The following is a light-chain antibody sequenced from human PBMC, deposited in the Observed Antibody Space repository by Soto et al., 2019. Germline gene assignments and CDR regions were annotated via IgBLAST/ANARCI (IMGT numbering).Light chain of an antibody. J-gene: IGLJ1*01. Sequence: QSVLTQPASVSGSPGQSITISCTGTSSDIGRYDYVSWYQQHPGKAPKLMIYHVTNRPSGVSHRYSGSKSGNSASLTVSGLQADDEADYYCCSLAASHTYVFGSGTKVTVL. CDR3: CSLAASHTYV. V-gene: IGLV2-14*03. CDR2: HVT. CDR1: SSDIGRYDY.